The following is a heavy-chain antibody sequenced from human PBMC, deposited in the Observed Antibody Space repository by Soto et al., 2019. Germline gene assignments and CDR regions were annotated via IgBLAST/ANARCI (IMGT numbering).Heavy chain of an antibody. CDR3: ARDWSGYEGGLYYYYGMDV. D-gene: IGHD5-12*01. CDR1: GFTFSSYS. Sequence: GGSLRLSCAASGFTFSSYSMNWVRQAPGKGLEWVSSISSSSSYIYYADSVKGRFTISRDNAKNSLYLQMNSLRAEDTAVYYCARDWSGYEGGLYYYYGMDVWGQGTTVTVSS. J-gene: IGHJ6*02. V-gene: IGHV3-21*01. CDR2: ISSSSSYI.